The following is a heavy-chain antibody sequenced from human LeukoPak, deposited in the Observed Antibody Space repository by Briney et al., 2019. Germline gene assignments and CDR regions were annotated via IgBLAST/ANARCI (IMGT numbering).Heavy chain of an antibody. CDR2: INHRGDT. CDR1: GGSFSAYY. J-gene: IGHJ4*03. CDR3: ARGPTISETGYFDY. Sequence: SGTLSLTCAVYGGSFSAYYWSWVRQSPGKGLEWIAEINHRGDTNYNPSVKSRVTISVDTSKNQFSLKVTSLTAADTAIYYCARGPTISETGYFDYWGQGTLVTVSS. V-gene: IGHV4-34*01. D-gene: IGHD1-1*01.